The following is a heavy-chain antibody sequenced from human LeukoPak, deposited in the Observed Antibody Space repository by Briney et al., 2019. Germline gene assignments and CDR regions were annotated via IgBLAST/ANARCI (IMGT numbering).Heavy chain of an antibody. V-gene: IGHV4-4*07. CDR1: GGSMKTFY. CDR2: IFSRGTT. CDR3: ARGRYDNLTGHLARLDV. Sequence: SETLSLTCTVSGGSMKTFYWSWIRQPAGKGLEWGGRIFSRGTTNCNPSLKSRVTVSLDTSKNQFSLKLSSVTAADTAVYYCARGRYDNLTGHLARLDVWGQGTTVIVSS. J-gene: IGHJ6*02. D-gene: IGHD3-9*01.